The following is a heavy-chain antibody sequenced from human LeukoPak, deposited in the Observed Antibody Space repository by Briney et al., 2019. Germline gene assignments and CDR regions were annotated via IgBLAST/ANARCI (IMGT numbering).Heavy chain of an antibody. Sequence: ASVKVSCKVSESTFTGRQMHWVRQAPGQGPEWMGWINPKSGEKKYIEKFQGRVTMTGNTSIRTVYMELSSLTPDDTAVYYCAIVDHWDVWGQGTTV. J-gene: IGHJ6*02. CDR3: AIVDHWDV. CDR1: ESTFTGRQ. V-gene: IGHV1-2*02. D-gene: IGHD3/OR15-3a*01. CDR2: INPKSGEK.